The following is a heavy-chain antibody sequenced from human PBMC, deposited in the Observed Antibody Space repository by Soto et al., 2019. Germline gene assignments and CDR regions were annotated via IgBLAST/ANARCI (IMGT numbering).Heavy chain of an antibody. D-gene: IGHD6-6*01. J-gene: IGHJ2*01. CDR2: ISAYNGNT. V-gene: IGHV1-18*01. CDR3: ARDRILAAPIEDPSYWYFDL. Sequence: QVQLVQSGAEVKKPGASVKVSCKASGYTFTSYGISWVRQAPGQGLEWMGWISAYNGNTNYAQKLQGRVTMTTDTSTSTAYMERRSLRSDDTAVYYCARDRILAAPIEDPSYWYFDLWGRGTLVTVSS. CDR1: GYTFTSYG.